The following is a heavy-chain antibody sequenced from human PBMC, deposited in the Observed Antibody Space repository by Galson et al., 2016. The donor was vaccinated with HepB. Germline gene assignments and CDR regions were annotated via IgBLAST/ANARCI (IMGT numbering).Heavy chain of an antibody. CDR1: GFTISNSA. CDR3: AKRGGSNGWGAFDY. J-gene: IGHJ4*02. Sequence: SLRLSCAASGFTISNSAMSWVRQAPGKGLEWVSSVSHIDGRTYYADSVEGRFTISRDNSKDTLYLQMNSLRDDDTAVYYCAKRGGSNGWGAFDYWGQGTLVTVSS. D-gene: IGHD6-19*01. V-gene: IGHV3-23*01. CDR2: VSHIDGRT.